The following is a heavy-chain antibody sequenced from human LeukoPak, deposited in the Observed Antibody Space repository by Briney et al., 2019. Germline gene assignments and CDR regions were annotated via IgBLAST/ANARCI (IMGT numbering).Heavy chain of an antibody. Sequence: SETLSLTCTVSGGSISSSSYYWGWIRQPPGKGLEWIGSIYYSGSTYYNPSLKSRVTISVDTSKNQFSLKLSSVTAADTTVYYCARQVLYYHGSSGRVKFCGQGTVVTVSS. CDR3: ARQVLYYHGSSGRVKF. CDR2: IYYSGST. D-gene: IGHD3-22*01. J-gene: IGHJ4*02. V-gene: IGHV4-39*01. CDR1: GGSISSSSYY.